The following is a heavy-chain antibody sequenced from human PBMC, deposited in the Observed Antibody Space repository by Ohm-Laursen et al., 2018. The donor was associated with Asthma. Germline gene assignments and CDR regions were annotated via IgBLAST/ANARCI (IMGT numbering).Heavy chain of an antibody. CDR1: GGTFSSYA. CDR2: IIPIFGTA. CDR3: ARATTGRDYGDYGKDYYYYGMDV. J-gene: IGHJ6*02. Sequence: ASVKVSCKASGGTFSSYAISWVRQAPGQGLEWMGGIIPIFGTANYAQKFQGRVTITADESTSTAYMELSSLRSEDTAVYYCARATTGRDYGDYGKDYYYYGMDVWGQGTTVTVSS. V-gene: IGHV1-69*13. D-gene: IGHD4-17*01.